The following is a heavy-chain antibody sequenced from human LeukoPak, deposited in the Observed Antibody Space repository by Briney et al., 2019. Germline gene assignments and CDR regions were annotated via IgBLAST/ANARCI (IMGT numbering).Heavy chain of an antibody. CDR1: GFSLSGVG. CDR3: AHLIPTRPAGFDH. Sequence: SGPTLVNPTQTLTLTCTFSGFSLSGVGVGWIRQPPGKALEWLALIYWNDDRRYSPSLESRLTVTKDTTKNQVVLTMTNMDPVDTATYYCAHLIPTRPAGFDHWGQGTLVTVSS. D-gene: IGHD6-6*01. CDR2: IYWNDDR. J-gene: IGHJ4*02. V-gene: IGHV2-5*01.